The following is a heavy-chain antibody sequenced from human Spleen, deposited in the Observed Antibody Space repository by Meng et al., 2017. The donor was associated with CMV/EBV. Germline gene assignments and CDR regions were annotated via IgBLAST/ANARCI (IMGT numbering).Heavy chain of an antibody. CDR1: GLTVNNHY. Sequence: GGSLRLSCAASGLTVNNHYLTWVRQAPGKGLEWVSVFYSGGSTYYADSVKGRFTISRDSSKNTLYLQMNSLRVEDTAVYYCARDMYWNQAYHGMDFWGQGTTVTVSS. D-gene: IGHD2-8*02. CDR2: FYSGGST. J-gene: IGHJ6*02. V-gene: IGHV3-66*02. CDR3: ARDMYWNQAYHGMDF.